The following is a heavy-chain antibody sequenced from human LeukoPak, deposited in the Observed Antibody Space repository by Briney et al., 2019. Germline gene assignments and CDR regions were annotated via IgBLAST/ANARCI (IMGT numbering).Heavy chain of an antibody. V-gene: IGHV5-51*01. CDR2: IYPADSDT. Sequence: VESLDIHCKGSGYIFTSYWIGWVRQMPGKGLEWMGIIYPADSDTGYSPSFQGQVTISADKSISTVYLQWSSLKASDTAMYYCARLYGSYFGYWGQGTLATVSS. J-gene: IGHJ4*02. CDR1: GYIFTSYW. D-gene: IGHD1-26*01. CDR3: ARLYGSYFGY.